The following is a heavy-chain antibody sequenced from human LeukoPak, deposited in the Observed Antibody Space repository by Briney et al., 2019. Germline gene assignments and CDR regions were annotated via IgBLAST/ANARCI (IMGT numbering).Heavy chain of an antibody. J-gene: IGHJ5*01. D-gene: IGHD3-16*01. Sequence: GGSLRLSCAGSGFSVSNYYMSWVRQAPGKGLEWVSLIRDSGATFYADSVKGRFTISRDNSKNTIYLQMNRLRVEDTAVYFCARDRAVTQVWVEFDSWGKGTQVTVSS. CDR2: IRDSGAT. CDR1: GFSVSNYY. V-gene: IGHV3-66*03. CDR3: ARDRAVTQVWVEFDS.